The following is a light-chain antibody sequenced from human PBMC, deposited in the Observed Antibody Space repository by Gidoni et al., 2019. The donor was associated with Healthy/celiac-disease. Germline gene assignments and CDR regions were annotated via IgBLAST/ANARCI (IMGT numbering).Light chain of an antibody. CDR3: QQINSYPFT. V-gene: IGKV1-13*02. J-gene: IGKJ4*01. Sequence: AFQLTQSPSSPPASVGDRVTITCRASQGISSALAWYQQKPGKAPKLLIDDASSLKSGVPSRFGGGGSGTDFTLTISSLQPEDFATYYCQQINSYPFTFGGGTKVEIK. CDR2: DAS. CDR1: QGISSA.